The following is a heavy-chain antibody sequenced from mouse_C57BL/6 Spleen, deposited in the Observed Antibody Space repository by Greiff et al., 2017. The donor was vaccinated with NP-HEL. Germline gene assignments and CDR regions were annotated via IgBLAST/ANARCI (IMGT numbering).Heavy chain of an antibody. V-gene: IGHV1-15*01. CDR2: IDPETGGT. J-gene: IGHJ2*01. CDR1: GYTFTDYE. CDR3: TIYYSGSSYYFDY. D-gene: IGHD1-1*01. Sequence: VQLQQSGAELVRPGASVTLSCKASGYTFTDYEMHWVKQTPVHGLEWIGAIDPETGGTAYNQKFKGKAILTADKSSSTAYMELRSLTSDDSAVYYCTIYYSGSSYYFDYWGQGTTLTVSS.